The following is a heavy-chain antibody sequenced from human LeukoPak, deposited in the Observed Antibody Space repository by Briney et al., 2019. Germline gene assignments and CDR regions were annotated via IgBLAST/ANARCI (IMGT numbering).Heavy chain of an antibody. J-gene: IGHJ4*02. Sequence: ASVKVSCKASGYTFTSYGIRWVRQAPGQGLEWMGWISAYNGNTNYAQKLQGRVTMTTDTSTSTAYMELRSLRSDDTAVYYCALNYDFWSGYSHWGQGTLVTVSS. D-gene: IGHD3-3*01. CDR1: GYTFTSYG. CDR3: ALNYDFWSGYSH. V-gene: IGHV1-18*01. CDR2: ISAYNGNT.